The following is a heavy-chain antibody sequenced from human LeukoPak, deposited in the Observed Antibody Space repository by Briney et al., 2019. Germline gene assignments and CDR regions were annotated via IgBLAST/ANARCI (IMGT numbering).Heavy chain of an antibody. Sequence: GGSLRLSCAASGFTFSNYAMSWVRQAPGRGLEWVSGISGNGGSTYYADSVTGRFTISRDNSKNTLYLQMNRLRAEDTAVYYCAKPKYTVAGSNYFDYWGQGTLVTVSS. CDR1: GFTFSNYA. CDR2: ISGNGGST. J-gene: IGHJ4*02. D-gene: IGHD6-19*01. V-gene: IGHV3-23*01. CDR3: AKPKYTVAGSNYFDY.